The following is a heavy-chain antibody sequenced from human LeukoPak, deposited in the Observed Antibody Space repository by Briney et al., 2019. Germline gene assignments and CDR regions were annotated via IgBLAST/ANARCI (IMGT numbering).Heavy chain of an antibody. Sequence: PSGTLSLTCAVYGGSFSGYYWSWIRQPPGKGLEWIGEINHSGSTNYNPSLKSRVTISVDTSKNQFSLKLSSVTAADTAVYYCARGALYYDSSGGYFDYWGQGTLVTVSS. D-gene: IGHD3-22*01. CDR3: ARGALYYDSSGGYFDY. V-gene: IGHV4-34*01. J-gene: IGHJ4*02. CDR1: GGSFSGYY. CDR2: INHSGST.